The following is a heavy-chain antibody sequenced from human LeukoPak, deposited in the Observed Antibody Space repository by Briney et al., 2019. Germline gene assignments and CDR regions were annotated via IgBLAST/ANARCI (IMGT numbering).Heavy chain of an antibody. CDR2: ISQDGINK. CDR1: GFTFGDYA. Sequence: GGSLRLSCTASGFTFGDYAMSWVRQAPGKGLEWVAVISQDGINKYYADSVRGRFTISRDNSKNMLFLQMNSLRPEDTALFYCAKDGGRWNFCGGGHCYPRDWFDPWGQGTLVTVSS. J-gene: IGHJ5*02. CDR3: AKDGGRWNFCGGGHCYPRDWFDP. D-gene: IGHD2-21*02. V-gene: IGHV3-30*04.